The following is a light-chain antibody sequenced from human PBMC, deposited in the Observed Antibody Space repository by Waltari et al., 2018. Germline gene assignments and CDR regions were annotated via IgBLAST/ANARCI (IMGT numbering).Light chain of an antibody. CDR1: QGISSW. Sequence: DIQMTQSPSSVSASVGDRVTITRRASQGISSWLVWYQQKPGKAPKLLIYATSNVQSGVPSRFSGSGSGTEFTLNISSLQPEDFATYYCRQANSFPITFGQGTRLEIK. CDR2: ATS. CDR3: RQANSFPIT. V-gene: IGKV1D-12*01. J-gene: IGKJ5*01.